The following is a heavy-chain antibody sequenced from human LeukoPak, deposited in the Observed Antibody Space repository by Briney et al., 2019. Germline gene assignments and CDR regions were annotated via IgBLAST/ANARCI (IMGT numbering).Heavy chain of an antibody. J-gene: IGHJ4*02. CDR3: AREAVAGTSTSFDY. Sequence: GSLRLSCAASGFTFSSYAMSWVRQPPGKGLEWIGEIYHSGSTNYNPSLKSRVTISVDKSKNQFSPKLSSVTAADTAVYYCAREAVAGTSTSFDYWGQGTLVTVSS. CDR1: GFTFSSYAM. D-gene: IGHD6-19*01. CDR2: IYHSGST. V-gene: IGHV4-4*02.